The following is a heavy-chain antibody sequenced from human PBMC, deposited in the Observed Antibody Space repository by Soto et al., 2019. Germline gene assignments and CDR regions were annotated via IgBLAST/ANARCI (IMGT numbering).Heavy chain of an antibody. CDR3: ARDLRYYCSSATCYRGGMDS. CDR1: GFTFSDFW. J-gene: IGHJ4*02. CDR2: VNQDGSEK. Sequence: GGSLRLSCAASGFTFSDFWMSWVRQAPGKGLEWVAIVNQDGSEKYYVDSVKGRFTISRDNAKNSLYLQMDSLRVEDTAVYYCARDLRYYCSSATCYRGGMDSWGQGTLVTVS. V-gene: IGHV3-7*01. D-gene: IGHD2-2*01.